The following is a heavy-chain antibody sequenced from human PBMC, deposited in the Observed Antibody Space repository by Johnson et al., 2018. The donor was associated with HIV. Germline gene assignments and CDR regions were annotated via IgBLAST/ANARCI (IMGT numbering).Heavy chain of an antibody. V-gene: IGHV3-20*04. CDR3: ARDRTGGAFDI. D-gene: IGHD1-26*01. CDR1: GFTFSSNP. Sequence: VQLVESGGGVVQPGRSLRLSCAASGFTFSSNPMHWVRQAPGKGLEWVSGINWNGGSTGYADSVKGRFTISRDNAKNSLYLQMNSLRAEDTALYYCARDRTGGAFDIWGQGTMVTVSS. J-gene: IGHJ3*02. CDR2: INWNGGST.